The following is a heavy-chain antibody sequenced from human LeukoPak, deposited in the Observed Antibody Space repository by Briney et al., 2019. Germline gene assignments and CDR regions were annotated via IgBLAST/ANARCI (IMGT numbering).Heavy chain of an antibody. CDR2: ISPTGSST. J-gene: IGHJ4*02. V-gene: IGHV1-46*01. Sequence: ASVKVSCKASGYTFTNYYMHWVRQAPGQGLEWLGLISPTGSSTNYAQKFRGRVTMTRDTSTTTVYMELSSLRSEDTAVYYCAREESGGYFDYWGQGTLVTVPS. CDR1: GYTFTNYY. D-gene: IGHD2-8*02. CDR3: AREESGGYFDY.